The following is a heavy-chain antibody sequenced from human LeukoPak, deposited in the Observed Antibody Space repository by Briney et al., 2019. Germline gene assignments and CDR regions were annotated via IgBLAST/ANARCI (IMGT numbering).Heavy chain of an antibody. CDR1: GGSFSGYY. V-gene: IGHV4-59*12. CDR3: ARGGGYASPIGY. J-gene: IGHJ4*02. CDR2: IYHSGST. D-gene: IGHD5-12*01. Sequence: SETLSLTCAVYGGSFSGYYERWIRPPPGKGLEWIGYIYHSGSTNYNPSLKSRVTISVDTSKNQFSLTLSSVTAADTAVYYCARGGGYASPIGYWGQGALVTVSS.